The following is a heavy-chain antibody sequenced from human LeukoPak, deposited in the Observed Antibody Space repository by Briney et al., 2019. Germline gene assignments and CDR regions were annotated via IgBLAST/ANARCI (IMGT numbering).Heavy chain of an antibody. D-gene: IGHD3-22*01. Sequence: SVKVSCKASGYTFTSYYMHWVRQAPGQGLEWMGRIIPILGIANYAQKFQGRVTITADKFTSTAYMELSSLRSEDTAVYYCARATYYYDSSGHYGMDVWGQGTTVTVSS. CDR1: GYTFTSYY. J-gene: IGHJ6*02. V-gene: IGHV1-69*04. CDR3: ARATYYYDSSGHYGMDV. CDR2: IIPILGIA.